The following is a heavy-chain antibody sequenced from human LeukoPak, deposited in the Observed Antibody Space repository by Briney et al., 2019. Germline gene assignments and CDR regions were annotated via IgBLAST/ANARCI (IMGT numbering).Heavy chain of an antibody. V-gene: IGHV4-30-2*01. D-gene: IGHD2-15*01. CDR3: ARGGCSGGSCPYFDY. CDR2: IYHSGST. J-gene: IGHJ4*02. CDR1: GGSISSGGYS. Sequence: PSETLSLTCAVSGGSISSGGYSWSWIRQPPGKGLEWIGYIYHSGSTYYNPSLKSRVTISVDRSKNQFSLKLSSVTAADTAVYYCARGGCSGGSCPYFDYWGQGTLVTVSS.